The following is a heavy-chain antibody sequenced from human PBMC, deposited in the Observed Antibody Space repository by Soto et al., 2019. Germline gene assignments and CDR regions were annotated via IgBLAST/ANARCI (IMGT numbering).Heavy chain of an antibody. CDR3: ARDRSYYDSSGSYSPPY. CDR2: ISGSGGST. CDR1: GFTCSSYA. V-gene: IGHV3-23*01. D-gene: IGHD3-22*01. J-gene: IGHJ4*02. Sequence: APRGSCVASGFTCSSYAMSWVRQAPGKGLEWVSAISGSGGSTYYADSVKGRFTISRDNSKNTLYLQMNSLRAEDTAVYYCARDRSYYDSSGSYSPPYWGQGTLVTVSS.